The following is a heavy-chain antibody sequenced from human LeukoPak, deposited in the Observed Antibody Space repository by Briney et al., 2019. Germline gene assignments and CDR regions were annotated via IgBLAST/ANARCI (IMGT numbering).Heavy chain of an antibody. Sequence: PGGSLRLSCAASGFTFSSYSMNWVRQAPGKGLEWVSSIISSSSYIYYADSVKGRFTISRDNAKNSLYLQMNSLRAEDTAVYYCARDGGNWNYDFDYWGQGTLVTVSS. V-gene: IGHV3-21*01. CDR3: ARDGGNWNYDFDY. CDR2: IISSSSYI. J-gene: IGHJ4*02. CDR1: GFTFSSYS. D-gene: IGHD1-7*01.